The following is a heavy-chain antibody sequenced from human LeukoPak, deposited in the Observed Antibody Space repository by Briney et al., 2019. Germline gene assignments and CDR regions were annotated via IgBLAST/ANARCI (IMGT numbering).Heavy chain of an antibody. J-gene: IGHJ4*02. CDR3: ARIPPLTTVTRGEDY. V-gene: IGHV3-30*02. CDR1: GFTFSSYG. D-gene: IGHD4-17*01. Sequence: PGGSLRLSCAASGFTFSSYGMHWVRQAPGKGLEWVAFIRYDGSNKYYADSVKGRFTISRDNSKNTLYLQMNSLRAEDTAVYYCARIPPLTTVTRGEDYWGQGTLVTVSS. CDR2: IRYDGSNK.